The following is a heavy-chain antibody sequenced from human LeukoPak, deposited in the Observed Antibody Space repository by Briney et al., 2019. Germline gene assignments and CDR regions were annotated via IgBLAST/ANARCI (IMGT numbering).Heavy chain of an antibody. V-gene: IGHV3-7*01. CDR1: GFTFSNNW. Sequence: PGGSLRLSCAASGFTFSNNWMSWVRQAPGKGLEWVANIKEDGSGKYYVDSVKGRFTISRDNAKNSLYLQVNSLRAEDTAVYYCARIVSGNFDYWGQGTLVTVSS. CDR2: IKEDGSGK. D-gene: IGHD2-15*01. J-gene: IGHJ4*02. CDR3: ARIVSGNFDY.